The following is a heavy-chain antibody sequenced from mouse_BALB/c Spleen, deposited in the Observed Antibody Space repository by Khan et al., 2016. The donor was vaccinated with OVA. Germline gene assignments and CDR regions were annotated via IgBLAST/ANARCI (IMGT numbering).Heavy chain of an antibody. V-gene: IGHV1S137*01. J-gene: IGHJ3*01. CDR3: ARGGRFAY. CDR2: ISTYYGDA. CDR1: GYTFTDYA. D-gene: IGHD3-3*01. Sequence: QVQLKESGAELVRPGVSVKISCKGSGYTFTDYAMHWVKQSHAKSLEWIGVISTYYGDADCNQKFKGKATMTVDKSSSTAYMELARLTSKDSAIYYCARGGRFAYWGQGTLVTVSA.